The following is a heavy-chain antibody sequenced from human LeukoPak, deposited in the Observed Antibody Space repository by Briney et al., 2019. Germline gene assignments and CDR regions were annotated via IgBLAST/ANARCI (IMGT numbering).Heavy chain of an antibody. CDR2: INPNSGGT. D-gene: IGHD4-11*01. J-gene: IGHJ6*02. V-gene: IGHV1-2*02. Sequence: ASVKVSCKASGYIFTDSYMHWVRHPPGQGLEWMGWINPNSGGTNYAQKFQGRVTMTRDRSISTAYMELSRLRSDDTAVYCCARVGMTTVTPYYYYGMDVWGQGTTVTVSS. CDR1: GYIFTDSY. CDR3: ARVGMTTVTPYYYYGMDV.